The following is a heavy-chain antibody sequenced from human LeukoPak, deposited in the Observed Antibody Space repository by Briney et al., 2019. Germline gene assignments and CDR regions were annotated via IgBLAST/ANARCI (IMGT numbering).Heavy chain of an antibody. CDR1: GDSISNYY. CDR3: ARSNDILTGYYEVDDAFDI. J-gene: IGHJ3*02. Sequence: SETLSLTCTVSGDSISNYYWSWIRQPPGKGLQWIGYIDDSGSTNYNPSLKSRVTISVDTSKKQFSLKLSSVTAADTAVYYCARSNDILTGYYEVDDAFDIWGQGTMVTVSS. V-gene: IGHV4-59*01. D-gene: IGHD3-9*01. CDR2: IDDSGST.